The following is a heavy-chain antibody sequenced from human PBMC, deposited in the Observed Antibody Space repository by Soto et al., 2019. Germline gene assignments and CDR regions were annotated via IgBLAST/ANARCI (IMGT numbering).Heavy chain of an antibody. CDR1: GFTFSTYA. Sequence: PGGSLRLSCAASGFTFSTYAMSWVRQVPGKGLEWVSTISDAAGSAYYVDSVKGRFTISRDNSKKTLYLQMNSLRAEDSAVYYCARPYGGKIGDAPDLWGQGTMVTVS. V-gene: IGHV3-23*01. J-gene: IGHJ3*01. CDR3: ARPYGGKIGDAPDL. D-gene: IGHD4-17*01. CDR2: ISDAAGSA.